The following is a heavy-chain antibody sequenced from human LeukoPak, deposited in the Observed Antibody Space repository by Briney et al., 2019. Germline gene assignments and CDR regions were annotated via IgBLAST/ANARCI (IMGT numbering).Heavy chain of an antibody. Sequence: SETLSLTCTDSGASISNYYWSWIRQPPGKGLECIGYVSYSGRTNHNPPLQSRVTISADTSKNQISLKLTSVTAADTAVYYCARHERGAENLDYWGQGTLVTVSS. CDR2: VSYSGRT. J-gene: IGHJ4*02. CDR1: GASISNYY. D-gene: IGHD1-1*01. V-gene: IGHV4-59*08. CDR3: ARHERGAENLDY.